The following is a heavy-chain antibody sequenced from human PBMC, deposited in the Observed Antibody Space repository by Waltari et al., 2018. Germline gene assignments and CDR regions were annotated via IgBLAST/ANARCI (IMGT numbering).Heavy chain of an antibody. V-gene: IGHV3-30*01. CDR3: ARDRDSYGSMEGPFDY. D-gene: IGHD5-18*01. CDR2: ISSDGTQR. CDR1: GFTFSNYP. Sequence: QVHLVESGGGVVQPGRSLRLSCAASGFTFSNYPLHWVRQAPGKSLEWVAVISSDGTQRYYADSVKGRFTLSRDNSKKTLSLQMDSLRPEDTAVYYCARDRDSYGSMEGPFDYWGQGTLVTV. J-gene: IGHJ4*02.